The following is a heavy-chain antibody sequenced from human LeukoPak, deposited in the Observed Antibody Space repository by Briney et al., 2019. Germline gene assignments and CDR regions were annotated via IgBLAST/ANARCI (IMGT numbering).Heavy chain of an antibody. J-gene: IGHJ4*02. CDR2: ISWNSGSI. V-gene: IGHV3-9*01. CDR1: GFTFDDYA. CDR3: AKVEAMNYDGSATPYSPH. D-gene: IGHD3-10*01. Sequence: GGSLRLSCAASGFTFDDYAMNWVQQAPGKGLEWVSGISWNSGSICYADSVKGRFTISRDNSKNSLYLQMNSLRVEDRAVYYCAKVEAMNYDGSATPYSPHWGQGTLVTVSS.